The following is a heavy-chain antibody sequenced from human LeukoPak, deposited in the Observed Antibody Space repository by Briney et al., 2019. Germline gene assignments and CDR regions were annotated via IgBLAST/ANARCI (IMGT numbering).Heavy chain of an antibody. J-gene: IGHJ4*02. CDR3: ARGGRSGYRYFDY. CDR1: EYTFTDYY. V-gene: IGHV1-2*06. Sequence: ASVKVSCKASEYTFTDYYIHWIRQAPGQGPEWMGRISPNTGGTDHAQEFRDKITMTRDTSISTAYIELSRLISDDTAVYYCARGGRSGYRYFDYWGQGTLVTVSS. CDR2: ISPNTGGT. D-gene: IGHD5-18*01.